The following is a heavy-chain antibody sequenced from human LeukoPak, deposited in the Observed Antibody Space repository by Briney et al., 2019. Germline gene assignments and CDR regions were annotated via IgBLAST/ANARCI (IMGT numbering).Heavy chain of an antibody. CDR1: GFTFSSFG. CDR3: ARVLGGSGSYSYFDY. Sequence: GGSLRLSCGASGFTFSSFGMSWVRQAPGKRLEWVSSISGSGDRTIYADSVEGRFTMSRDNSKNTLYLQMNSLRVEDTAVYYCARVLGGSGSYSYFDYWGQGTLVTVSS. D-gene: IGHD3-10*01. CDR2: ISGSGDRT. V-gene: IGHV3-23*01. J-gene: IGHJ4*02.